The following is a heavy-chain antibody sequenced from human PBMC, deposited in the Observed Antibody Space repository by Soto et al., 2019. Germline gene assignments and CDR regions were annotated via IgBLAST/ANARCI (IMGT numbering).Heavy chain of an antibody. CDR3: AKDPHIYCGGDCYAWINWYFDL. V-gene: IGHV3-30*18. D-gene: IGHD2-21*02. CDR2: ISYDGSKK. J-gene: IGHJ2*01. CDR1: GFTFSNYG. Sequence: QVQLVESGGGVVQPGRSLRLSCAASGFTFSNYGIHWVRQAPGKGLEWVAVISYDGSKKYYADSAKGRFTISRDNSKNTMYLQMNTLRTEDTAVYSCAKDPHIYCGGDCYAWINWYFDLWGRGTMVTVSS.